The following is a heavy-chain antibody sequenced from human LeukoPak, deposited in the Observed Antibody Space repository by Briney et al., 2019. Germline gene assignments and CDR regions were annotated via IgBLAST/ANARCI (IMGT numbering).Heavy chain of an antibody. CDR2: IWYDGSNK. V-gene: IGHV3-33*01. CDR3: ARSNDRYYYYGMDV. Sequence: PGGSLRLSCAASGFTFSSYGMHWVRQAPGKGLEWVAVIWYDGSNKYYADSVKGRFTISRDNSKNTLYLQMNSLRAEDTAVYYCARSNDRYYYYGMDVWGQGTTVTVSS. CDR1: GFTFSSYG. J-gene: IGHJ6*02. D-gene: IGHD4-11*01.